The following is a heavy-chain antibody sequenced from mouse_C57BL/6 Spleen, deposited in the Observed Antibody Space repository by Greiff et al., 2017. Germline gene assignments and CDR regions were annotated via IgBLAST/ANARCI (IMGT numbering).Heavy chain of an antibody. CDR3: ARNSVTTVVAHFDY. J-gene: IGHJ2*01. CDR1: GFTFSSYA. CDR2: ISDGGSYT. D-gene: IGHD1-1*01. V-gene: IGHV5-4*03. Sequence: EVKVVESGGGLVKPGGSLKLSCAASGFTFSSYAMSWVRQTPEKRLEWVATISDGGSYTYYPDNVKGRFTISRDNAKNNLYLQMSHLKSEDTAMYYCARNSVTTVVAHFDYWGQGTTLTVSS.